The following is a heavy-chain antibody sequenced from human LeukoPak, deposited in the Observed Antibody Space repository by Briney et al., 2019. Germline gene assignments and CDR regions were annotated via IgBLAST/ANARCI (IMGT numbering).Heavy chain of an antibody. CDR3: AGEGYYDSSGPSFYYFDY. CDR1: GFTVSSNY. D-gene: IGHD3-22*01. CDR2: IYSGGST. Sequence: GGSLRLSCAASGFTVSSNYMSWVRQAPGKGLEWVSVIYSGGSTYYADSVKGRFTISRDNSKNTLYLQMNSLRAEDTAVYYCAGEGYYDSSGPSFYYFDYWGQGTLVTVSS. V-gene: IGHV3-53*01. J-gene: IGHJ4*02.